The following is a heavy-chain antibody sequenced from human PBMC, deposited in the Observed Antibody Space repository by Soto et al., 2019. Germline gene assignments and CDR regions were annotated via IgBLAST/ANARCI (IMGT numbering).Heavy chain of an antibody. CDR2: LIPIFGTA. J-gene: IGHJ4*02. V-gene: IGHV1-69*06. D-gene: IGHD3-22*01. CDR1: GGTFSSYA. CDR3: ARAPPYYDSSGYSFDY. Sequence: ASVKVSFKASGGTFSSYAISWVRPAPGQGLGWMGGLIPIFGTANYAQKFQGRVTITADKSTSTADMELSSLRSVDTVVYYCARAPPYYDSSGYSFDYWGQGTLVTVSS.